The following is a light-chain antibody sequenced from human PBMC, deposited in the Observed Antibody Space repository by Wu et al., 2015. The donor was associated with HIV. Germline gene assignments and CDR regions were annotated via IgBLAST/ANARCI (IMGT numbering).Light chain of an antibody. CDR2: GIP. J-gene: IGKJ4*01. Sequence: EIVMTQSPATLSVSPGERVTLSCRASQSVRDDLAWYQQKPGQAPRLLIYGIPTRAAGIPARFSDSRSGTEFTLTISSIQSEDFAVYYCQQYNSWPLTFGGGTKVEIK. CDR1: QSVRDD. V-gene: IGKV3-15*01. CDR3: QQYNSWPLT.